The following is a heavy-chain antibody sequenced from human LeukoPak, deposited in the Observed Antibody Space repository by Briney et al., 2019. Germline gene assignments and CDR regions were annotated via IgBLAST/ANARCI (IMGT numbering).Heavy chain of an antibody. Sequence: ISGKEWRSIRSPPRKKKQWIGYIYYSGSTKYNPSLKSRVTISVDTSKNQFSLRLSSVTAADTAVYDYARSISGSMWNIPIWVQGRLVTVCS. D-gene: IGHD2/OR15-2a*01. CDR1: ISGKE. CDR2: IYYSGST. CDR3: ARSISGSMWNIPI. V-gene: IGHV4-59*08. J-gene: IGHJ3*02.